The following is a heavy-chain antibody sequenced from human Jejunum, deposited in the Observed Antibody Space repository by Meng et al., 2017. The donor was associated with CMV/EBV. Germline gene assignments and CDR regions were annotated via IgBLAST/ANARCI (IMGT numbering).Heavy chain of an antibody. CDR3: ARSPYSGSALPFFDY. J-gene: IGHJ4*02. V-gene: IGHV4-30-4*01. CDR1: GDSFNGPDYY. D-gene: IGHD1-26*01. CDR2: IYYSGST. Sequence: VQLQESGPGLVKPSQTLSLTCTVSGDSFNGPDYYGSWIRQPPEKGLEWIGNIYYSGSTYYNPSLKSRVSISGDTSNKQFSLKLTSVTAADTAVYYCARSPYSGSALPFFDYWGQGSLVTVSS.